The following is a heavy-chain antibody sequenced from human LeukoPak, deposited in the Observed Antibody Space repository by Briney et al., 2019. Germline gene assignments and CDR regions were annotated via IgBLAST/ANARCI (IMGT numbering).Heavy chain of an antibody. CDR1: GFTFSSYA. Sequence: PGGSLRLSCAASGFTFSSYAMSWVRQAPGKGLEWVSYISSSGSTIYYADSVKGRFTISRDNAKNSLYLQMNSLRAEDTALYYCAREGWKYQLLWGQGTLVTVSS. CDR3: AREGWKYQLL. J-gene: IGHJ4*02. CDR2: ISSSGSTI. D-gene: IGHD2-2*01. V-gene: IGHV3-48*04.